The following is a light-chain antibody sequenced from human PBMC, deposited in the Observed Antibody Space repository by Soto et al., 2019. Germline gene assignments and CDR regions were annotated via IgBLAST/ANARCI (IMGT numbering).Light chain of an antibody. CDR2: RNK. J-gene: IGLJ1*01. CDR1: SSNIGAGYD. V-gene: IGLV1-40*01. Sequence: QSVLAQPPSVSGAPGQTVTISCTGSSSNIGAGYDVHWYQQLPGTAPKLLIYRNKHRPPGVPDRFSGSKSGTSASLAISGLRSEDEADYYCAAWDDSLSGRGVFGTGTKVTVL. CDR3: AAWDDSLSGRGV.